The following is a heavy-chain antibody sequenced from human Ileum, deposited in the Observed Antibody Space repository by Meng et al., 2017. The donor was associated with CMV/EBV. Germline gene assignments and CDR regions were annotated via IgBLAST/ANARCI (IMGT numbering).Heavy chain of an antibody. V-gene: IGHV1-2*02. CDR3: ARAGIPHYDFWSGYNRGGNWFDP. J-gene: IGHJ5*02. Sequence: YYIHWVRQAPGQGLEWMGWINPNSGGTNSAQKFQGRVTMTRDTSISTAYMELSRLRSDDTAVYYCARAGIPHYDFWSGYNRGGNWFDPWGQGTLVTVSS. CDR2: INPNSGGT. D-gene: IGHD3-3*01. CDR1: YY.